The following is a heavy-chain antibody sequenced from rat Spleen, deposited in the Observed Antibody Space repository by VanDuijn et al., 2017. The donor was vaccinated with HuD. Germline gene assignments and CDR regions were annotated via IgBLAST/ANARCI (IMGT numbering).Heavy chain of an antibody. J-gene: IGHJ3*01. D-gene: IGHD4-3*01. CDR3: ARSNSGNWFSY. CDR2: ISSGGNS. CDR1: GFSLTSYH. Sequence: QVHLKESGPGLVQPSQTLSLTCTVSGFSLTSYHVSWVRQPPGKGLEWIAAISSGGNSYYNSALKSRLSISRDTSKSQVFLKMNSLQTEDTAMYFCARSNSGNWFSYWGQGTLVTVSS. V-gene: IGHV2S12*01.